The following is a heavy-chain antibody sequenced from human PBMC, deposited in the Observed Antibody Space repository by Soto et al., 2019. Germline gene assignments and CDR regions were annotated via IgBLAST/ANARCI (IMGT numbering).Heavy chain of an antibody. V-gene: IGHV4-59*08. CDR3: ARHTPAISISDH. J-gene: IGHJ4*02. CDR2: IHYGGAT. D-gene: IGHD2-15*01. CDR1: GGSISHSY. Sequence: SETLSLTCTVSGGSISHSYWSWLRLSPGKGLEWIGYIHYGGATTYNPSLKSRVTISLGTPKKHFYLNLRSVTAADTAVYYCARHTPAISISDHWGQGTLVTVSS.